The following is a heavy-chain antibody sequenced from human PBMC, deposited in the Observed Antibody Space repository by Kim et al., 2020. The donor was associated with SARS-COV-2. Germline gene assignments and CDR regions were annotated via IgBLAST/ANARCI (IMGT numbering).Heavy chain of an antibody. Sequence: LKSRVTISVDTSKNQFALKLSSVTAADTAVYYCARHIRLEWLAPGYYMDVWGKGTTVTVSS. CDR3: ARHIRLEWLAPGYYMDV. J-gene: IGHJ6*03. V-gene: IGHV4-39*01. D-gene: IGHD3-3*01.